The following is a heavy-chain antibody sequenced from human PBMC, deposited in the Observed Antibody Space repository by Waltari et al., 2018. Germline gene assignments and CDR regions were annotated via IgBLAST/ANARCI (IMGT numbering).Heavy chain of an antibody. J-gene: IGHJ4*02. CDR3: ARVNGDLGGYFDY. D-gene: IGHD4-17*01. Sequence: QVQLQESGPGLVKPSETLSLTCTVSGGSISSYYWSWIRQPPGKGLEWIGYIYYSGSTNYNPSLKSRVTISVDTSKNQFSLKLSSVTAADTAVYYCARVNGDLGGYFDYWGQGTLVTVSS. CDR2: IYYSGST. CDR1: GGSISSYY. V-gene: IGHV4-59*01.